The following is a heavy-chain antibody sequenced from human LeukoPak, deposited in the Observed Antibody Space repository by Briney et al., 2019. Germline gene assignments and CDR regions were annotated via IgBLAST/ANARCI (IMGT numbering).Heavy chain of an antibody. D-gene: IGHD3-10*01. J-gene: IGHJ4*02. CDR3: ARDLPGEGIDY. Sequence: GGSLRLSCAASGFTFSSYWMHWVRQAPGKGLEWVANIKQDGTEKYYVDSVKGRFTISRDNAKNTLNLQMNSLRAEDTAVYYCARDLPGEGIDYWGQGTLVTVSS. V-gene: IGHV3-7*01. CDR1: GFTFSSYW. CDR2: IKQDGTEK.